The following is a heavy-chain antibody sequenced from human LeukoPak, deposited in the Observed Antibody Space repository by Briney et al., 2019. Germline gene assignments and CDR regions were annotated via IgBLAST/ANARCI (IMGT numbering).Heavy chain of an antibody. CDR1: GYTFTSYG. CDR2: ISAYNGNT. D-gene: IGHD1-26*01. J-gene: IGHJ4*02. CDR3: ARVVGADGNFDY. V-gene: IGHV1-18*01. Sequence: ASVKVSCKASGYTFTSYGISRVRQAPGQGLEWMGWISAYNGNTNYAQKLQSRVTMTTDTSTSTAYMELRSLRSDDTAVYYCARVVGADGNFDYWGQGTLVTVSS.